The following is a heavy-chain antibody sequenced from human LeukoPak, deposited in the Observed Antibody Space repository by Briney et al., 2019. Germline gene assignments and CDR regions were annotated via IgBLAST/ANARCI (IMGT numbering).Heavy chain of an antibody. Sequence: PSETLSLTCTVSGGSISSSSYYWGWIRQPPGKGLEWVSTIDGSGGSSYYPDSLEGRFTISRDNSKNTLYLQMNSLGAEDTALYYCAQTGTLGYWGQGTLVTVSS. CDR1: GGSISSSSYY. CDR3: AQTGTLGY. D-gene: IGHD1-14*01. V-gene: IGHV3-23*01. J-gene: IGHJ4*02. CDR2: IDGSGGSS.